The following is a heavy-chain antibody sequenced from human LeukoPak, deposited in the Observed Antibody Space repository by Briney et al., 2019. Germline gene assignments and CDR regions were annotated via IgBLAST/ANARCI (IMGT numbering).Heavy chain of an antibody. D-gene: IGHD2-15*01. CDR2: INPSGGST. CDR1: GYTFTSFH. V-gene: IGHV1-46*01. CDR3: AKGYCSGGTCYSYDY. J-gene: IGHJ4*02. Sequence: GASVKVSCKASGYTFTSFHMHWVRQAPGQGLEWMGIINPSGGSTSYAQKFQGRVTMTRDTSTSTVYMELSSLRSEDTAVYYCAKGYCSGGTCYSYDYWGQGTLVTVSS.